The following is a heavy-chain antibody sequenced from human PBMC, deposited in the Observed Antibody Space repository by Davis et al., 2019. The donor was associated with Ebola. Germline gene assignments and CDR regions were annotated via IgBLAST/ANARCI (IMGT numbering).Heavy chain of an antibody. Sequence: GESLKISCAASGFTFSNAWMSWVRQASGKGLEWVGRIRSKANSYATAYAASVKGRFTISRDDSKNTAYLQMNSLKTEDTAVYYCTGTTVTTDYWGQGTLVTVSS. CDR3: TGTTVTTDY. V-gene: IGHV3-73*01. CDR2: IRSKANSYAT. CDR1: GFTFSNAW. D-gene: IGHD4-17*01. J-gene: IGHJ4*02.